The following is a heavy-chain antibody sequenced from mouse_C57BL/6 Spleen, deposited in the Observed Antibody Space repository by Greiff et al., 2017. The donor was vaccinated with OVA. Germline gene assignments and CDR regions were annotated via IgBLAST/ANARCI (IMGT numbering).Heavy chain of an antibody. CDR2: IYPRSGNT. J-gene: IGHJ4*01. CDR3: ARRIFITTVVDYAMDY. Sequence: QVQLQQSGAELARPGASVKLSCKASGYTFTSYGISWVKQRTGQGLEWIGEIYPRSGNTYYNEKFKGKATLTADKSSSTAYMELRSLTSEDSAVYFCARRIFITTVVDYAMDYWGQGTSVTVSS. D-gene: IGHD1-1*01. CDR1: GYTFTSYG. V-gene: IGHV1-81*01.